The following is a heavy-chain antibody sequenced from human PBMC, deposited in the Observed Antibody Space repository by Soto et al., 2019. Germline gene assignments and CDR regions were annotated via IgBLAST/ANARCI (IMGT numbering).Heavy chain of an antibody. Sequence: SETLSLTCTVSGGSISSSDYYWSGIRQHPGKGLEWMGYIYYSGNTYYNPSLKSRLTISVDTSKNQFSLKLSSVTAADTAVYYCARAGLVGATWDTPYFDYWGQGTLVTVSS. CDR3: ARAGLVGATWDTPYFDY. J-gene: IGHJ4*02. CDR1: GGSISSSDYY. V-gene: IGHV4-30-4*08. CDR2: IYYSGNT. D-gene: IGHD1-26*01.